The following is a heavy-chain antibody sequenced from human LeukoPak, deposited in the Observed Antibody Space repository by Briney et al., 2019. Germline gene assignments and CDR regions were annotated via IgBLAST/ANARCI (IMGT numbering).Heavy chain of an antibody. V-gene: IGHV3-13*01. CDR2: IGTAGDT. Sequence: GGSLRLSCAASGFTFSSYDMHWVRQATGKGLEWVSAIGTAGDTYYPGSVKGRFTISRENAKNSLYLQMNSLRAEDTAVYYCARSMYYDSSGYYFDYWGQGTLVTVSS. J-gene: IGHJ4*02. CDR1: GFTFSSYD. D-gene: IGHD3-22*01. CDR3: ARSMYYDSSGYYFDY.